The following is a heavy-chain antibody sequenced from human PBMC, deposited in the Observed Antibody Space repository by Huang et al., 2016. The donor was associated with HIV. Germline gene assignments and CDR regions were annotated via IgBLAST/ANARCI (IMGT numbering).Heavy chain of an antibody. J-gene: IGHJ4*02. Sequence: QVQLVQSGAEVKKPGSSLRVSCRASGDTFRKYAISWVRQAPGQGLEWMGGKSPIFGEPKYAQKFQGRITITAQESTSTIYVELSRLTFQDTAIYYCARGLWDSTWDGTDWLLRHFDSWGLGTLVTVSS. V-gene: IGHV1-69*13. D-gene: IGHD1-26*01. CDR2: KSPIFGEP. CDR1: GDTFRKYA. CDR3: ARGLWDSTWDGTDWLLRHFDS.